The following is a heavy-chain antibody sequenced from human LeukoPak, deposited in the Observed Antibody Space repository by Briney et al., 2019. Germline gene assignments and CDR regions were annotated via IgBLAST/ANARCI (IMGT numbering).Heavy chain of an antibody. J-gene: IGHJ4*02. D-gene: IGHD6-6*01. CDR2: IGNYGNTI. CDR1: GFTFSSYG. Sequence: GGSLRLSWAASGFTFSSYGMNWVRQAPGKGLEWVSYIGNYGNTIHYADSVKGRFTISRDNAKNSLYLQVNSLRAEDTAVYYCAREGDRGIAARDFDYWGQGTLVTVSS. CDR3: AREGDRGIAARDFDY. V-gene: IGHV3-48*03.